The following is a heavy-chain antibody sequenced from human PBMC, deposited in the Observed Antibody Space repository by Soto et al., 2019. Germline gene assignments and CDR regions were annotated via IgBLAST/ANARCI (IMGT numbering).Heavy chain of an antibody. D-gene: IGHD3-22*01. CDR3: ARGRGALTVVSNWFDP. Sequence: EVHLVESGGGLVQPGGSLRLSCAASGFTFEDHAIHWIRQAPGKGLEWVSGINWNSGITGYADSVKGRFTISRDNANNSLHLEMNSLRTEDTALYYCARGRGALTVVSNWFDPWGQGTLVTVSS. CDR2: INWNSGIT. CDR1: GFTFEDHA. J-gene: IGHJ5*02. V-gene: IGHV3-9*01.